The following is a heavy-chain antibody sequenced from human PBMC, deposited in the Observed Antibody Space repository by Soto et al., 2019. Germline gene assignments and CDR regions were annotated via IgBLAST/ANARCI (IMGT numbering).Heavy chain of an antibody. CDR2: IYYSGST. D-gene: IGHD5-12*01. CDR3: ARYSGYDLFVLDV. Sequence: PSETLSLTCTVSGGSISSYYWSWIRHPPGKGLEWIGYIYYSGSTNYNPSLKSRVTISVDTSKNQFSLKLSSVTAADTAVYYCARYSGYDLFVLDVWGQGTTVTVSS. J-gene: IGHJ6*02. V-gene: IGHV4-59*08. CDR1: GGSISSYY.